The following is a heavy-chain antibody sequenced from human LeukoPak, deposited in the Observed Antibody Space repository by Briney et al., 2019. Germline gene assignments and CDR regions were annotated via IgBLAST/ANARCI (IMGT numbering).Heavy chain of an antibody. J-gene: IGHJ4*02. D-gene: IGHD1-26*01. V-gene: IGHV4-34*01. CDR2: INHSGST. Sequence: SETLSLTCAVSGGSFSGYYWSWIRQPPGKGLEWMGEINHSGSTNYNPSLKSRVTISVDTSKNQFSLKLSSVAAADTAVYYCARVEWELLTDWGQGTLVTVSS. CDR1: GGSFSGYY. CDR3: ARVEWELLTD.